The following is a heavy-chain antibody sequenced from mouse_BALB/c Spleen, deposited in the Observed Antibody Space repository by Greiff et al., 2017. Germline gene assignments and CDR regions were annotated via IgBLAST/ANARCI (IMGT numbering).Heavy chain of an antibody. CDR2: IDPETGGT. V-gene: IGHV1-15*01. D-gene: IGHD4-1*01. CDR3: TSWEF. CDR1: GFTFTDYE. Sequence: VKLMESGAELVRPGASVTLSCKASGFTFTDYEMHWVKQTPVHGLEWIGAIDPETGGTAYNQKFKGKATLTADKSSSTAYIELRSLTSEDSAVYYCTSWEFWGQGTTLTVSS. J-gene: IGHJ2*01.